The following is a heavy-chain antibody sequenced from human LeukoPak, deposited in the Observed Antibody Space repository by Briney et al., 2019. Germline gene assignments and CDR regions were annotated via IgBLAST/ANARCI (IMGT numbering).Heavy chain of an antibody. J-gene: IGHJ6*03. CDR1: GFTFSSYG. CDR2: IRYDESNR. V-gene: IGHV3-30*02. Sequence: GGSLRLSCAASGFTFSSYGTQWVRQATGKGLERVALIRYDESNRYYADSVKGRFTISRDNSKNTLYLQMNSLRAEVTAVYYCAIAARGMDVWGKGTTVTVSS. CDR3: AIAARGMDV.